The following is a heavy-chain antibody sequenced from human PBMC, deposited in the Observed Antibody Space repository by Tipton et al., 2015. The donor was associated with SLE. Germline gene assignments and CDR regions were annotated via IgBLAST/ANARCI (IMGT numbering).Heavy chain of an antibody. CDR2: IYYSGST. CDR1: GGSISSYY. CDR3: ARDEASPRGSAFDI. J-gene: IGHJ3*02. Sequence: TLSLTCTVSGGSISSYYWSWIRQPPGKGLEWIGYIYYSGSTNYNPSLKSRVTISVDTSKNQFSLKLSSVTAADTAVYYCARDEASPRGSAFDIWGQGTMVTVSS. V-gene: IGHV4-59*01.